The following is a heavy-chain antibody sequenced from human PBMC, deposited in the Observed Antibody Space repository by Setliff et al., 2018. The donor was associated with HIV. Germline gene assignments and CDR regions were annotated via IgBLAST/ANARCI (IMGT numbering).Heavy chain of an antibody. V-gene: IGHV1-8*01. J-gene: IGHJ6*02. Sequence: ASVKVSCKASGHTFTSYDINWVRQATGRGLEWMGWMNPNSANTGYAQKFQGRVTMTRNTSISTAYMELSSLRSEDTAVYYCARDRNSSSWYVRYGMDVWGQGTTVTVSS. D-gene: IGHD6-13*01. CDR3: ARDRNSSSWYVRYGMDV. CDR2: MNPNSANT. CDR1: GHTFTSYD.